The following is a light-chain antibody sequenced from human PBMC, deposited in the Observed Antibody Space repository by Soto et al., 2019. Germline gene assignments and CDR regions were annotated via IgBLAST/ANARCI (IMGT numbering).Light chain of an antibody. CDR2: EGS. CDR1: SNDVGSYNL. CDR3: CSYAGSNYYV. J-gene: IGLJ1*01. Sequence: QSVLTQPASVSGSHGQSITISCTGTSNDVGSYNLVSWYQHHPGKAPKLMIFEGSKRPSGVSNRFSGSKSGNTASLTISGLLAEDEADFYCCSYAGSNYYVFGTGTKVTVL. V-gene: IGLV2-23*01.